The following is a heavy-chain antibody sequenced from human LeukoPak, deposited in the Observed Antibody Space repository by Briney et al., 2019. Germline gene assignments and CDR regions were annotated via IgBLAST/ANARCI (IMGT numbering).Heavy chain of an antibody. Sequence: PSETLSLTCAVYGGSFSGYYWSWIRQPPGKGLEWIGEINHSGSTNYNPSLKSRVTISVDTSKNQFSLKLSSVTAADTAVYYCARHGVRIVGARFYAFDIWGQGTMVTVSS. CDR1: GGSFSGYY. V-gene: IGHV4-34*01. J-gene: IGHJ3*02. CDR2: INHSGST. CDR3: ARHGVRIVGARFYAFDI. D-gene: IGHD1-26*01.